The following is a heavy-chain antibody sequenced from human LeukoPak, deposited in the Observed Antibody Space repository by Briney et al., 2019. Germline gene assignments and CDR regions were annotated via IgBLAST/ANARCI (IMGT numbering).Heavy chain of an antibody. Sequence: SVKVSCKASGGTFSSYAISWVRQAPGQGLEWMGGIIPIFGTANYAQKFQGRVTITADESTSTAYMELSSLRSEDMAVYYCARSPPLSGGWYGLPRPPNWFDPWGQGTLVTVSS. V-gene: IGHV1-69*01. D-gene: IGHD6-19*01. CDR3: ARSPPLSGGWYGLPRPPNWFDP. CDR1: GGTFSSYA. J-gene: IGHJ5*02. CDR2: IIPIFGTA.